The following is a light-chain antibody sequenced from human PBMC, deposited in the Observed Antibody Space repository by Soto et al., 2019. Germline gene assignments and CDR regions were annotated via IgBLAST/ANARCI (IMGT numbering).Light chain of an antibody. Sequence: DIQMTQSPSSLSASVGDRVTITCEASQDISNYLNWYQQEPGQAPKLLIYDASNLETGVPSRFRGSGSGTEFTLTISSLQTDDFATYYCQNYNSDPKTFGHGTQVDI. CDR3: QNYNSDPKT. J-gene: IGKJ1*01. CDR1: QDISNY. CDR2: DAS. V-gene: IGKV1-33*01.